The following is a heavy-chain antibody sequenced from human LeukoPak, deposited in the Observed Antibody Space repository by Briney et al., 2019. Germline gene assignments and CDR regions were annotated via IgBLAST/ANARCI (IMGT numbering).Heavy chain of an antibody. J-gene: IGHJ3*02. CDR3: ARDQALIITDAFDI. CDR2: ISYDGSNN. V-gene: IGHV3-30-3*01. Sequence: GRSLRLSCAASRFTFNNYAMHWVRQAPGKGLEWVAVISYDGSNNYYADSVKGRFTISRDNSKNTLYLQMNGLSAEDTALYFCARDQALIITDAFDIWGQGTMVTVSS. CDR1: RFTFNNYA. D-gene: IGHD3-10*01.